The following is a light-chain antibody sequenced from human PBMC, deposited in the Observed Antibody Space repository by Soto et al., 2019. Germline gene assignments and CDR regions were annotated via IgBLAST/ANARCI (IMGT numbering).Light chain of an antibody. CDR3: AAWDDSLNGWV. CDR1: NIGSKS. V-gene: IGLV3-21*02. CDR2: HDS. Sequence: SYELTQPPSVSVAPGQTVRITCGESNIGSKSVHWYQQKPGQAPVLVVSHDSDRPSGIPERFSGSKSGTSASLAISGLQSEDEADYYCAAWDDSLNGWVFGGGTKLTVL. J-gene: IGLJ3*02.